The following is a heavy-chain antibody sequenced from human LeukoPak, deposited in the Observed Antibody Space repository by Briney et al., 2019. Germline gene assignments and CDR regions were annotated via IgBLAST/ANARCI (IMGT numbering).Heavy chain of an antibody. CDR3: RGVLRYFDWLMVQDY. Sequence: SETLSLTCTVSGDSINDHYWSWIRQPPGEGLEWIAYIYSSVSTNYNPSLKSRVTISIDTSKSQFSLKLTSVTAADAGVYYCRGVLRYFDWLMVQDYWGQGTLVTVSS. CDR1: GDSINDHY. J-gene: IGHJ4*02. V-gene: IGHV4-4*09. CDR2: IYSSVST. D-gene: IGHD3-9*01.